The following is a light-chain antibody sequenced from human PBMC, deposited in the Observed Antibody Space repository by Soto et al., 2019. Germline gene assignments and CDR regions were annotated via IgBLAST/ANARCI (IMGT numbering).Light chain of an antibody. Sequence: IQMTQSPPSLSASVGDRVTITCRASQSISSYLNWYQQKPGKAPKLLIYKASSLESGVPSRFSGSGSGTEFTLTISSLQSEDFEIYYCQQYNNWPITFGQGTRLEI. J-gene: IGKJ5*01. CDR1: QSISSY. CDR2: KAS. CDR3: QQYNNWPIT. V-gene: IGKV1-5*03.